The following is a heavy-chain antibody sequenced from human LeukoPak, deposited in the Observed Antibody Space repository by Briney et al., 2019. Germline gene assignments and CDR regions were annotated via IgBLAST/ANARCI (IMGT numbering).Heavy chain of an antibody. Sequence: GGSLRLSCAASGFTFSDYYMTWIRQGPGKGLEWVSYISTSGSTTYYADSVKGRFTISRDNAKNSLYLQMNSLRAEDTAVYYCARAKRNGFDIWGQGTMVTVSS. CDR1: GFTFSDYY. V-gene: IGHV3-11*04. CDR2: ISTSGSTT. J-gene: IGHJ3*02. CDR3: ARAKRNGFDI.